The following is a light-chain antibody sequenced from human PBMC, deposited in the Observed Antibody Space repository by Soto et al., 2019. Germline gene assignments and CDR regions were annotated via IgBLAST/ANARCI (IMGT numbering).Light chain of an antibody. CDR3: QQYNDWPPKQYT. Sequence: EIVMKQSPATLSVSPGERATLSCRASQSVSSNLAWYQQKPGQAPRLLIYGASTRATGIPARFSGSGSGTEFTLTISSLQSEDFAIYYCQQYNDWPPKQYTFGQGTKLEIK. CDR1: QSVSSN. V-gene: IGKV3-15*01. J-gene: IGKJ2*01. CDR2: GAS.